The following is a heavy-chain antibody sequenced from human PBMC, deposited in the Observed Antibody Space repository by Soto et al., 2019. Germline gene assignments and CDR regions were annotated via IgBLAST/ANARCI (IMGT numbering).Heavy chain of an antibody. V-gene: IGHV4-59*01. J-gene: IGHJ6*02. D-gene: IGHD4-17*01. CDR1: GDSISSYY. CDR2: IYYSGST. Sequence: SETLSLTCTVSGDSISSYYWSWIRQPPGKGLEWIGYIYYSGSTNYNPSLKSRVTISVDTSKNQFSPKLSSVTAADTAVYYCARVLQGDYGGYYYYGMDVWGQGTTVTVSS. CDR3: ARVLQGDYGGYYYYGMDV.